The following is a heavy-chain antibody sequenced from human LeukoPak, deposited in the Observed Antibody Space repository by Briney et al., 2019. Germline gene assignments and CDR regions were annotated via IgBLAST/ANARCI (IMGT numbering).Heavy chain of an antibody. J-gene: IGHJ3*02. V-gene: IGHV3-21*01. Sequence: GGSLRLSCAASGFTFSSYSMNWVRQAPGKGLEWVSSISSSSSYIYYADSVKGRFTISRDNAKNSLYPQMNSLRAEDTAVYYCARDYVWGSYRLHAFDIWGQGTMVTVSS. CDR2: ISSSSSYI. D-gene: IGHD3-16*02. CDR3: ARDYVWGSYRLHAFDI. CDR1: GFTFSSYS.